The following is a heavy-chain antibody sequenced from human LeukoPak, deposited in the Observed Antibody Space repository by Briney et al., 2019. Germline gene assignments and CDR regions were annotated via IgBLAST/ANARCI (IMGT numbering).Heavy chain of an antibody. CDR2: IYYSGST. Sequence: SETLSLTCTVSGGSISSSSYYWGWIRQPPGKGLEWIGSIYYSGSTYYNPSLKSRVTISVDTSKNQFSLKLSSVTAADTAVYYCVRHLTPPPGDSYGYLVGSFDPWGQGTLVTVSS. V-gene: IGHV4-39*01. D-gene: IGHD5-18*01. CDR1: GGSISSSSYY. J-gene: IGHJ5*02. CDR3: VRHLTPPPGDSYGYLVGSFDP.